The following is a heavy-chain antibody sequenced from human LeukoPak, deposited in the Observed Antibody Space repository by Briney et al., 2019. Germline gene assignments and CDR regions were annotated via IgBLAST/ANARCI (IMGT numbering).Heavy chain of an antibody. CDR3: ARSRQASGLFNS. D-gene: IGHD3-10*01. CDR2: IYGRGPA. J-gene: IGHJ5*01. Sequence: PSQTLSLTCTVSGHAITSGGFSWNWIRQPPGKGLEWIGCIYGRGPAYYNPSLKSRFTISVDRPKNQFFLNVTSLTAADTAVYYCARSRQASGLFNSWGQGTLVVVSS. V-gene: IGHV4-30-2*01. CDR1: GHAITSGGFS.